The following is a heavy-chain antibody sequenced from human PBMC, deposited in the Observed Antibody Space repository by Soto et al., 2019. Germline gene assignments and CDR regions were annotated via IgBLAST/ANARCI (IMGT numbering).Heavy chain of an antibody. D-gene: IGHD3-16*01. Sequence: GASVKVSCKASGYTFTSYGISWVRQAPGQGLEWMGRIIPILGIANYAQKFQGRVTITADKSTSTAYMELSSLRSEDTAVYYCARGLAGLGYWGQGTLVTVSS. CDR2: IIPILGIA. V-gene: IGHV1-69*04. CDR3: ARGLAGLGY. J-gene: IGHJ4*02. CDR1: GYTFTSYG.